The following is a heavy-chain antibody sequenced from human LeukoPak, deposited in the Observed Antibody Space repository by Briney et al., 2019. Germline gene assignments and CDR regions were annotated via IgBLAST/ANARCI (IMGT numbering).Heavy chain of an antibody. CDR1: GFTFSSYS. D-gene: IGHD2-21*02. CDR2: ISSSSSTI. V-gene: IGHV3-48*04. CDR3: ARDLVVTAII. J-gene: IGHJ4*02. Sequence: SGGSLRLSCAASGFTFSSYSMNWVRQAPGKGLEWVSYISSSSSTIHYADSVKGRFTISRDNAKNSLYLQMNSLRAEDTAVYYCARDLVVTAIIWGQGTLVTVSS.